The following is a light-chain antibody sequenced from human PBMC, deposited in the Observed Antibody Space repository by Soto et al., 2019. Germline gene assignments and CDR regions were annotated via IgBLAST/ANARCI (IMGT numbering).Light chain of an antibody. CDR1: QFLSSY. J-gene: IGKJ5*01. Sequence: EIVMTQSPVTLSLSPGERATLSCRASQFLSSYLAWYQQKPGQPPRLLIYDTSNRAAGVPARFSGRQSGTDFTLTISSLEPEDFAVYFCHQRNKFGQGTRLEI. CDR3: HQRNK. V-gene: IGKV3-11*01. CDR2: DTS.